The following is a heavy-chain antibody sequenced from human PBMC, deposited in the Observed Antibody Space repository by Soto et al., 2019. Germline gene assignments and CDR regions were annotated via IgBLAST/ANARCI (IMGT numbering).Heavy chain of an antibody. CDR2: IYYSGST. CDR1: GGSISSSRYY. J-gene: IGHJ5*02. CDR3: ATQEVGGSYVYTFDP. Sequence: PSETLSLTCTVSGGSISSSRYYWGWIRQPPGKGLEWIGSIYYSGSTYYNPSLKSRVTIPVDTSKNHFSLKLSSVTAADTAVYYCATQEVGGSYVYTFDPWGQGTLVTVSS. D-gene: IGHD1-26*01. V-gene: IGHV4-39*02.